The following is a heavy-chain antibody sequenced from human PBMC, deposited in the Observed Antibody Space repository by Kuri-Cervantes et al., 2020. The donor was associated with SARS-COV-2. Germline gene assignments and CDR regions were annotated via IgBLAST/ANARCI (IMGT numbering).Heavy chain of an antibody. J-gene: IGHJ4*02. D-gene: IGHD3-10*01. CDR1: GDSVPSNSSG. Sequence: SQTLSLTCAISGDSVPSNSSGWNWIRQAPSKGLEWLGRTYYSSKWNNDYAISVKRRTNINPDTSKNHFSLQLNSVTSDDTAIYYCVRSHYYGSGSSKEGFDYWGQGTLVTVSS. V-gene: IGHV6-1*01. CDR3: VRSHYYGSGSSKEGFDY. CDR2: TYYSSKWNN.